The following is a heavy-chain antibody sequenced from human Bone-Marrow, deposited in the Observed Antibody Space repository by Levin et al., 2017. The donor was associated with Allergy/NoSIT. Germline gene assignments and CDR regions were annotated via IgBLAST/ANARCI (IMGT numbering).Heavy chain of an antibody. Sequence: QSGGSLRLSCVASGITFSFYDMAWVRQSPGKGLEWVAFITGSGGSTYYAESVRGRFTIARDNSKNTVYLQMVSVRSDDTAIYYWAKVGTKPAGTFDDWGQGTLVTVSS. D-gene: IGHD2-2*01. CDR2: ITGSGGST. V-gene: IGHV3-23*01. CDR3: AKVGTKPAGTFDD. CDR1: GITFSFYD. J-gene: IGHJ4*02.